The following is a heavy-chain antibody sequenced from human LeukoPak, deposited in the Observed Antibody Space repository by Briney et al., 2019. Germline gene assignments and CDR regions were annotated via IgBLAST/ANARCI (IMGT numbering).Heavy chain of an antibody. J-gene: IGHJ4*02. CDR1: GYTFTSYD. D-gene: IGHD3-10*01. Sequence: AASVNVSCKASGYTFTSYDINWVRQATGQGLEWMGWMNPNSGNTGYPQKFHGRGTITRTASITTAYMELRRLRSEDAAVYYCARARGGSGTYLGYWGQGPLVTVSA. CDR2: MNPNSGNT. CDR3: ARARGGSGTYLGY. V-gene: IGHV1-8*01.